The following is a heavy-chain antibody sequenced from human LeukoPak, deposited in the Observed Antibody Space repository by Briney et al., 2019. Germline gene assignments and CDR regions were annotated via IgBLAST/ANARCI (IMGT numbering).Heavy chain of an antibody. V-gene: IGHV3-74*01. CDR3: ARDFWEGATPLGY. CDR1: GFTFSNNW. Sequence: GGSLRLSCAASGFTFSNNWMHWVRQAPGEGLVWVSRIDNDGSSTVYAGSVKGRFTISRDNAKNTMYLQMNSLRAEDAAVYYCARDFWEGATPLGYWGQGTLVTVSS. D-gene: IGHD1-26*01. CDR2: IDNDGSST. J-gene: IGHJ4*02.